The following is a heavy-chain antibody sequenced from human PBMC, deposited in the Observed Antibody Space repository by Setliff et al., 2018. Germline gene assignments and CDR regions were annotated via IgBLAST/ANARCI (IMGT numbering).Heavy chain of an antibody. CDR3: ARDTRDRYGTSGHYLSLDY. V-gene: IGHV1-69*13. D-gene: IGHD3-22*01. CDR1: GGTFRSDG. Sequence: SVKVSCKASGGTFRSDGFNWVRQAPGQGLEWMGRIIPVFRTAKYAQKFQGRVTITADESTRTAYMELSSVRFEDTAVYYCARDTRDRYGTSGHYLSLDYWGQGTLVTVSS. CDR2: IIPVFRTA. J-gene: IGHJ4*02.